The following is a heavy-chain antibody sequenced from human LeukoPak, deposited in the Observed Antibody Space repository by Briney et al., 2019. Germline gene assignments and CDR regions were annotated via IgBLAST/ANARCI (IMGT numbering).Heavy chain of an antibody. CDR3: ARGDYYYDSSGYYYVPIQDFDY. CDR2: IWYDGSNK. CDR1: GFTFSSYG. V-gene: IGHV3-33*01. D-gene: IGHD3-22*01. Sequence: GGSLRLSCAASGFTFSSYGMHWVRQAPGKGLEWVAVIWYDGSNKYYADSVKGRFTISRDNSKNTLYLQMNSLRAEDTAVYYCARGDYYYDSSGYYYVPIQDFDYWGQGTLVAVSS. J-gene: IGHJ4*02.